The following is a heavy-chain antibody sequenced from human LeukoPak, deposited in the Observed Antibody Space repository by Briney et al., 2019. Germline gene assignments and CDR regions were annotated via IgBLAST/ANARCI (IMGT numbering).Heavy chain of an antibody. J-gene: IGHJ6*03. V-gene: IGHV3-48*03. Sequence: GGSLRLSCAASGFTFSSYEMNWVRQAPGKGLEWVSYISSSGSTIYYADSVKGRFTISRDNAKNSLYLQMNSLRAEDTAVYYCAKDGLLWFGELYMDVWGKGTTVTVSS. CDR1: GFTFSSYE. D-gene: IGHD3-10*01. CDR3: AKDGLLWFGELYMDV. CDR2: ISSSGSTI.